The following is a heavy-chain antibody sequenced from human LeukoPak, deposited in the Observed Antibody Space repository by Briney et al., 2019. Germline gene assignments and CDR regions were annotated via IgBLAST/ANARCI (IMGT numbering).Heavy chain of an antibody. Sequence: GGSLRLSCAASGFTFSSYGMSWVRQAPGKGLEWVSAISGSGGSTYYADSVRGRFTISRDNSKNTLYLQMNSLRAEDTAVYYCAKVRGSSWYHYYYYMDVWGKGTTVTISS. V-gene: IGHV3-23*01. D-gene: IGHD6-13*01. CDR2: ISGSGGST. J-gene: IGHJ6*03. CDR1: GFTFSSYG. CDR3: AKVRGSSWYHYYYYMDV.